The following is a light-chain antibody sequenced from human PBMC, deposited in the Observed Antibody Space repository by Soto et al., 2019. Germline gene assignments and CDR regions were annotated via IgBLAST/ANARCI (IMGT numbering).Light chain of an antibody. CDR1: QGLTSW. CDR2: AAS. CDR3: QQSYSNPIT. J-gene: IGKJ5*01. V-gene: IGKV1-12*01. Sequence: DIQVTQYPSSVSASVGDRVTSTCRASQGLTSWLAWYQQKPGKAPKSLIYAASTLQSGVPSRFSGSGYGTDFTLTISSLQPEDFATYYCQQSYSNPITFGQRTRLEI.